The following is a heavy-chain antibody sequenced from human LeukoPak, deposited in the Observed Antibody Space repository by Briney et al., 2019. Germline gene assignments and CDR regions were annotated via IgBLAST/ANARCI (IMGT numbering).Heavy chain of an antibody. J-gene: IGHJ4*02. D-gene: IGHD1-1*01. CDR1: GYTFTSYD. V-gene: IGHV1-8*01. CDR3: AKANWISNADAVW. CDR2: MNPNSGNT. Sequence: ASVKVSCKASGYTFTSYDINWVRQATGQGLEWMGWMNPNSGNTGYAQKFQGRVTMTRNTSISTAYMELNNLRVEDTAIYYCAKANWISNADAVWWGQGILVTVSS.